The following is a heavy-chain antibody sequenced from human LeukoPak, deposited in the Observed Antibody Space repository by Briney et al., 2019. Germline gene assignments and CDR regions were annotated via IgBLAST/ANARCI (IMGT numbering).Heavy chain of an antibody. Sequence: SETLSLTCTVSGGSISSGGYYWSWIRQPPGKGLEWIGYIYHSGSTYYNPSLKSRVTISVDRSKNQFSLKLSSVTAADTAVYYCARGRIAAYDYWGQGTLVTVSS. J-gene: IGHJ4*02. CDR3: ARGRIAAYDY. CDR1: GGSISSGGYY. D-gene: IGHD6-6*01. V-gene: IGHV4-30-2*01. CDR2: IYHSGST.